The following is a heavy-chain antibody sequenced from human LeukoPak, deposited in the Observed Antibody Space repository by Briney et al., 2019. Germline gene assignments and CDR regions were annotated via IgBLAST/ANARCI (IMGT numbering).Heavy chain of an antibody. J-gene: IGHJ4*02. Sequence: GASVTVSCTASGYTSTSYGISWVRQAPGQGLEWMGWISAYNGNTNYAQKLQGRVTMTTDTSTSTAYMELRSLRSDDTAVYYCARAQNWGSYRQAKTYFDYWGQGTLVTVSS. D-gene: IGHD3-16*02. CDR2: ISAYNGNT. CDR1: GYTSTSYG. V-gene: IGHV1-18*01. CDR3: ARAQNWGSYRQAKTYFDY.